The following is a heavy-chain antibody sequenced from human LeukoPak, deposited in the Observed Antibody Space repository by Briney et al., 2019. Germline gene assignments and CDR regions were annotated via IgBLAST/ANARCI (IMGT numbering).Heavy chain of an antibody. CDR2: ISSSGSTI. V-gene: IGHV3-48*03. Sequence: GGSLRLSCAASGFTFSSYEMNWVRQAPGKGLEWVSYISSSGSTIYYADSVKGRFTISRDNAKNSLYLQMNSLRAEDTAVYYCARGPFGELSFDYWGQGTLVTVSS. J-gene: IGHJ4*02. D-gene: IGHD3-10*01. CDR1: GFTFSSYE. CDR3: ARGPFGELSFDY.